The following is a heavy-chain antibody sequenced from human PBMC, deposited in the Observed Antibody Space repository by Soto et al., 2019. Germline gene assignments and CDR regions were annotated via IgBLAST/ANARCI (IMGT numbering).Heavy chain of an antibody. CDR1: GGSISSGDYY. V-gene: IGHV4-30-4*01. J-gene: IGHJ4*02. Sequence: QVQLQESGPGLVKPSQTLSLTCTVSGGSISSGDYYWSWIRQPPGKGLEWIGYIYYSGSTYYNPSLKSRVTISVDTSKNQVSLKLSSVTAADTAVYYCARGLLVGVVAATLDYWGQGTLVTVSS. D-gene: IGHD2-15*01. CDR2: IYYSGST. CDR3: ARGLLVGVVAATLDY.